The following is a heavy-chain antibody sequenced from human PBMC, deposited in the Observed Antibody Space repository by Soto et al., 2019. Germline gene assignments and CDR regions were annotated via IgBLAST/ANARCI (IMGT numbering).Heavy chain of an antibody. Sequence: PVGSLRLSCASSVFTFSSYAMSCVRHSPGKWLEWVSAISGSGGSTYYADSVKGRFTISRDNSKNTLYLQMNSLRAEDTAVYYCAKGRRAARYYYGMDVWGQGTTVTVSS. CDR3: AKGRRAARYYYGMDV. J-gene: IGHJ6*02. D-gene: IGHD6-13*01. CDR2: ISGSGGST. V-gene: IGHV3-23*01. CDR1: VFTFSSYA.